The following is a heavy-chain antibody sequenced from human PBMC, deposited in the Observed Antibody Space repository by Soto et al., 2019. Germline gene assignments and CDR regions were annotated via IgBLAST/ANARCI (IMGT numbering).Heavy chain of an antibody. CDR3: ARDPGVRGVPTWFDP. D-gene: IGHD3-10*01. CDR1: GGSISSHY. CDR2: IYYSGST. V-gene: IGHV4-59*11. Sequence: SETLSLTCTVSGGSISSHYWSWIRQPPGKGLEWIGYIYYSGSTNYNPSLKSRVTISVDTSKNQFSLKLSSVTAADTAVYYCARDPGVRGVPTWFDPWGQGTLVTVSS. J-gene: IGHJ5*02.